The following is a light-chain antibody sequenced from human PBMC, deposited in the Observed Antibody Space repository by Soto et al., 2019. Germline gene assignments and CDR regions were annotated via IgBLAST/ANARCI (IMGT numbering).Light chain of an antibody. CDR3: CSYAGRYVYV. J-gene: IGLJ1*01. CDR2: DVS. CDR1: SSDVGGYDY. V-gene: IGLV2-11*01. Sequence: QSALTQPRSVSGSPGQSVTISCTGTSSDVGGYDYVSWYQQHPGKAPKLMIYDVSEQPSGVPDRFSGSKSGSTASLTISGLQAEDEADYYCCSYAGRYVYVFGTGTKLTVL.